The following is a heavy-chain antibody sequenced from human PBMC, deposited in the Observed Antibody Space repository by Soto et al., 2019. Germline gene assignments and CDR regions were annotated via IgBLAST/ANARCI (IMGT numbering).Heavy chain of an antibody. V-gene: IGHV3-23*01. Sequence: EAQLLESGGGLVQPGESLRLSCATSGFPFSIHGMSWVRQAPGKGLEWVSAIGGSGVPTYYAEAVRGRFAISRDISKNTLYLQMNDLRVEDTAVYYCAKAPWVTATGVAWGQGPLVTVSS. CDR2: IGGSGVPT. D-gene: IGHD7-27*01. J-gene: IGHJ5*02. CDR1: GFPFSIHG. CDR3: AKAPWVTATGVA.